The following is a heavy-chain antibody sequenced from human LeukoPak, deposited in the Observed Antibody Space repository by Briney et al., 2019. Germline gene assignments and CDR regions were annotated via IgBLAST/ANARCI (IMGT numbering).Heavy chain of an antibody. D-gene: IGHD3-10*01. Sequence: PGGSLRLSCAASGFTFSDYYMSWIRQAPGKGLEWVSYISSSGSTIYYADSVKGRFTISRDNSKNTLYLQMNSLRAEDTAVYYCARGSYYYGSGSYYNIFDYWGQGTLVTVSS. V-gene: IGHV3-11*01. CDR3: ARGSYYYGSGSYYNIFDY. J-gene: IGHJ4*02. CDR2: ISSSGSTI. CDR1: GFTFSDYY.